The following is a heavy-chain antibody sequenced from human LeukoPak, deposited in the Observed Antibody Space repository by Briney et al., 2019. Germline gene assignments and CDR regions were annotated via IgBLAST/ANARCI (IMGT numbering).Heavy chain of an antibody. CDR2: ISSSSNSI. CDR3: ARDLEVRGGAAAGRPYYYYYAMDV. V-gene: IGHV3-48*01. Sequence: GGSLRLSCAASGFTFSSYYMNWVRQAPGKGLEWVSSISSSSNSIYYADSVKGRFTISRDNAKNTMYLQMNSLRAEDTAVYYCARDLEVRGGAAAGRPYYYYYAMDVWGQGTTVTVSS. J-gene: IGHJ6*02. CDR1: GFTFSSYY. D-gene: IGHD6-13*01.